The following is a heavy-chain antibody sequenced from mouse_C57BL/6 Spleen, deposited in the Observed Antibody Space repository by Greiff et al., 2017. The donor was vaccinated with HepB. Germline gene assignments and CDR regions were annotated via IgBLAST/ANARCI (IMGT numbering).Heavy chain of an antibody. CDR1: GYTFTSYW. J-gene: IGHJ2*01. V-gene: IGHV1-69*01. D-gene: IGHD1-1*01. CDR3: ARLTVLGDY. CDR2: IDPSDSYT. Sequence: QVQLQQSGAELVMPGASVKLSCKASGYTFTSYWMHWVKQRPGQGLEWIGEIDPSDSYTNYNQKLKGKSTLTVDKSSSTAYMQLSSLTSEDSAVYYCARLTVLGDYWGRGTTLTVSS.